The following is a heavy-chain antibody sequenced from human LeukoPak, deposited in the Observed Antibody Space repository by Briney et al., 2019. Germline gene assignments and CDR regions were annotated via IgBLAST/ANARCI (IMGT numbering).Heavy chain of an antibody. D-gene: IGHD3-22*01. J-gene: IGHJ4*02. CDR2: INWNGGRT. V-gene: IGHV3-20*04. Sequence: GGSLRLSCAASGFTFSSYEMNWVRQAPGKGLEWVSGINWNGGRTGNADSVKGRFTISRDNAKNSLYLQMNSLRAEDTALYYCARGFYDTSGYYLDYWGQGTLVTVSS. CDR3: ARGFYDTSGYYLDY. CDR1: GFTFSSYE.